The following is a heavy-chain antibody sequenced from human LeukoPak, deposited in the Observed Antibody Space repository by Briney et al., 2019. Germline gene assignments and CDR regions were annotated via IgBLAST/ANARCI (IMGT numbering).Heavy chain of an antibody. Sequence: SETLSLPCAVYGGSFSGYYWSWLRQPPGKGLEWIGEINHSGSTNYNPSLKSRVTISVDTSKNQFSLKLSSVTAADTAVYYCARTPRTMVRGKSTFDPWGQGTLVTVSS. V-gene: IGHV4-34*01. CDR2: INHSGST. CDR3: ARTPRTMVRGKSTFDP. D-gene: IGHD3-10*01. J-gene: IGHJ5*02. CDR1: GGSFSGYY.